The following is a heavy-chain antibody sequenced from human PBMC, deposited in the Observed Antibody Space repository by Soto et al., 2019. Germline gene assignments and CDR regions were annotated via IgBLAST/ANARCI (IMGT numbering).Heavy chain of an antibody. V-gene: IGHV3-30-3*01. D-gene: IGHD1-1*01. CDR3: ARGRAGNWSPIDY. J-gene: IGHJ4*02. Sequence: QVQLVESGGGVVQPGRSLRLSCAASGFTFRMFAKHWVRQAPGKGLEWVAVISYDGSNTFYADSVQGRFTISRDNSKNTRFLQMNSLRTGDTAVYYCARGRAGNWSPIDYWGQGTLVTVSS. CDR1: GFTFRMFA. CDR2: ISYDGSNT.